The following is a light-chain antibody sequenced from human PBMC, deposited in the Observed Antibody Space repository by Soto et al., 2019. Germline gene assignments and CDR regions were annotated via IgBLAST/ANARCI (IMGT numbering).Light chain of an antibody. CDR1: SSNIGSNP. CDR3: AAWDDSLNGVV. J-gene: IGLJ2*01. CDR2: SDN. V-gene: IGLV1-44*01. Sequence: QLVLAQPPSASGAPGQRVTISCSGSSSNIGSNPVNWYQQLSGTAPKLLIYSDNHRPSGVPDRFSGSRSGTSTSLAISGLQSEDEADYYCAAWDDSLNGVVFGGGTKLTVL.